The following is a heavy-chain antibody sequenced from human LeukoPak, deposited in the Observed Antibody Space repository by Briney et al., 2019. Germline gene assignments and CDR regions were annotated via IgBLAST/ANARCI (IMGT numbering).Heavy chain of an antibody. Sequence: GGSLRLSCAASGFTFSSYSMNWVRQAPGKGLEWVSSIASSSSYKYYADSVKGRFTISRDNAKSSLYLQMSSLRAEDTAVYYCARTYVWGSTPGDYWGQGTLVTVSS. CDR1: GFTFSSYS. CDR3: ARTYVWGSTPGDY. J-gene: IGHJ4*02. D-gene: IGHD3-16*01. V-gene: IGHV3-21*01. CDR2: IASSSSYK.